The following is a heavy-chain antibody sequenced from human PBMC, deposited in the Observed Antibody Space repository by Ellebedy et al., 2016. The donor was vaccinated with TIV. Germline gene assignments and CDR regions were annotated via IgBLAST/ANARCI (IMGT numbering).Heavy chain of an antibody. CDR2: TNQEGREK. V-gene: IGHV3-7*01. CDR1: GFCFSSYW. D-gene: IGHD4-17*01. CDR3: ASDGSYGDYRTPTHAFVM. J-gene: IGHJ3*02. Sequence: GESLKISCAASGFCFSSYWLACLRQAPGKGLASVANTNQEGREKYYVDSVKGRFAIYRDNAQNSLYLKMNSLGADNTAMYYCASDGSYGDYRTPTHAFVMWGQGTMVSVSS.